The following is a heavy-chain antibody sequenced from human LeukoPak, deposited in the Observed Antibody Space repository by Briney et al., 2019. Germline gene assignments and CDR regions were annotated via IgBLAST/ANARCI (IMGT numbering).Heavy chain of an antibody. CDR2: ISGYNANT. CDR3: ARGSHRLYDYVWGTYESKDY. CDR1: GYTFTNYG. V-gene: IGHV1-18*01. Sequence: ASVKVSCKASGYTFTNYGISWVRQAPGQGLEWMGWISGYNANTNYLQKFQGRVIMTTDTSTHTAYMELRSLRSDDTAVYYCARGSHRLYDYVWGTYESKDYWGQGTLVTVSS. J-gene: IGHJ4*02. D-gene: IGHD3-16*01.